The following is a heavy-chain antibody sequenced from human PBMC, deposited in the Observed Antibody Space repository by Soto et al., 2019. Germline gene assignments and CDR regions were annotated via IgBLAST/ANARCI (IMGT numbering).Heavy chain of an antibody. J-gene: IGHJ6*02. CDR2: TSYDGSKK. D-gene: IGHD7-27*01. CDR1: GYIFSNYG. CDR3: AKWGLSGHGMDV. V-gene: IGHV3-30*18. Sequence: QVQLVESGGGVVQPGRSLRLSCAASGYIFSNYGMHWVRQAPGKGLEGVAVTSYDGSKKYYADSVKGRFTISKDNSKNSVYLQMSSLRIEDTAVYYCAKWGLSGHGMDVWGQGTTVTVSS.